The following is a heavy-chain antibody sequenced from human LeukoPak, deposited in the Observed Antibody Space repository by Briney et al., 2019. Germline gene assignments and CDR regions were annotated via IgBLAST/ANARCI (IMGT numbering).Heavy chain of an antibody. CDR1: GFTFNTYA. V-gene: IGHV3-30*18. J-gene: IGHJ3*02. D-gene: IGHD2-2*01. CDR2: TSYDGREK. Sequence: PGGSLRLSCAGSGFTFNTYAMTWVRQAPGKGLEWVAITSYDGREKYYADSVKGRFTISRDNSKDTLYLQMNSLRPEDTAIYYCAKSKPPREYCSVTTCYAGFGAFDIWGQGTMVTVFS. CDR3: AKSKPPREYCSVTTCYAGFGAFDI.